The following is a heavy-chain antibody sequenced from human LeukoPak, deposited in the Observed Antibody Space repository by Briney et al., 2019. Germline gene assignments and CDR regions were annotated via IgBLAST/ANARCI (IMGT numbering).Heavy chain of an antibody. CDR2: INHSGST. CDR3: ARVNGYSYGFFDY. D-gene: IGHD5-18*01. V-gene: IGHV4-34*01. J-gene: IGHJ4*02. Sequence: SETLSLTCTVSGGSISSYYWSWIRQPPGKGLERIGEINHSGSTNYNPSLKSRVTISVDTSKNQFSLKLSSVTAADTAVYYCARVNGYSYGFFDYWGQGTLVTVSS. CDR1: GGSISSYY.